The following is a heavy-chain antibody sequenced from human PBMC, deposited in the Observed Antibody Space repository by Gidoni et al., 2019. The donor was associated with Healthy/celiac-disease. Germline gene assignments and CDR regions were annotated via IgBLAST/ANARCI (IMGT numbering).Heavy chain of an antibody. CDR3: ARGDIVVVVAATSGWFDP. CDR2: INPSGGST. Sequence: QVQLVQSGAEVKKPGASVKVSCKASGYTFTSYYMHWVRQAPGQGLEWMGIINPSGGSTSYAQKFQGRVTMTRDTSTSTVYMELSSLRSEDTAVYYCARGDIVVVVAATSGWFDPWGQGTLVTVSS. J-gene: IGHJ5*02. D-gene: IGHD2-15*01. V-gene: IGHV1-46*01. CDR1: GYTFTSYY.